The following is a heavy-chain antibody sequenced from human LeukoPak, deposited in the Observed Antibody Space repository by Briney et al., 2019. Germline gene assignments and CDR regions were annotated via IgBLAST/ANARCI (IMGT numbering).Heavy chain of an antibody. CDR3: AKQYGSGSYYSVYGMDV. Sequence: GGSLRLSCAASGFTFEDYAMHWVRQAPGKGLEWVSGISWNRGSIGYADSVKGRFTISRDNAKNSLYLQMDCLRAEDTALYYCAKQYGSGSYYSVYGMDVWGQGTTVTVSS. D-gene: IGHD3-10*01. CDR2: ISWNRGSI. CDR1: GFTFEDYA. J-gene: IGHJ6*02. V-gene: IGHV3-9*01.